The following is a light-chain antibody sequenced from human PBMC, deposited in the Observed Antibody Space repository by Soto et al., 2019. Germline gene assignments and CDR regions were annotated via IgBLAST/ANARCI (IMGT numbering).Light chain of an antibody. CDR2: GNN. V-gene: IGLV1-40*01. Sequence: QSVLTQPPSVSGAPGQRVTISCTGSSPNIGTGYDVHGYQQLPGTAPKLLIYGNNNRPSAVPDRFSGSKSGTSASLAITGLQAEDEADYYCQSYDSGLSAWVFGGGTKLTVL. CDR1: SPNIGTGYD. J-gene: IGLJ3*02. CDR3: QSYDSGLSAWV.